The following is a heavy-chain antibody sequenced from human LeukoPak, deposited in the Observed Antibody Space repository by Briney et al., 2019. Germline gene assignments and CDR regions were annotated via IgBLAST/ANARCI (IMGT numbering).Heavy chain of an antibody. D-gene: IGHD6-13*01. J-gene: IGHJ6*03. Sequence: ASVKVSCKASGYIFTSYGISWVRQAPGQGLEWMGWINTNTGNPTYAQGFTGRFVFSLDTSVSTAYLQISSLKAEDTAVYYCARSGIAAAGEYYYYYYMDVWGKGTTVTVSS. CDR2: INTNTGNP. CDR3: ARSGIAAAGEYYYYYYMDV. V-gene: IGHV7-4-1*02. CDR1: GYIFTSYG.